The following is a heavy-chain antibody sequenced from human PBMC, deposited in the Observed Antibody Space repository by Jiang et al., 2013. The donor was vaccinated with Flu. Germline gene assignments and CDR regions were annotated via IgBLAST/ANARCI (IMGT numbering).Heavy chain of an antibody. J-gene: IGHJ4*02. CDR1: GIHLFQVL. CDR3: AILRAYTYGYRDKDGC. V-gene: IGHV5-10-1*01. CDR2: IDPTDSFA. D-gene: IGHD5-18*01. Sequence: SLTISCTGSGIHLFQVLDQLGAPDARERPGVDGRIDPTDSFAKYNPSFQGHVTISADKSINTAYLQWSSLEASDTAIYYCAILRAYTYGYRDKDGCWGQGTLVAVSS.